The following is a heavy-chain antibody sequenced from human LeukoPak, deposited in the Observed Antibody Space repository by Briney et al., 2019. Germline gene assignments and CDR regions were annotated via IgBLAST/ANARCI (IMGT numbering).Heavy chain of an antibody. CDR3: ATDISKQQLEQNWFDP. CDR2: FDPEDGET. V-gene: IGHV1-24*01. D-gene: IGHD6-13*01. Sequence: ASVKVSCKVSGYTLTELSMHWVRQAPGKGLEWMGGFDPEDGETIYAQKFQGRVTMTEDTYTDTAYMELSSLRSEDTAVYYCATDISKQQLEQNWFDPWGQGTLVTVSS. CDR1: GYTLTELS. J-gene: IGHJ5*02.